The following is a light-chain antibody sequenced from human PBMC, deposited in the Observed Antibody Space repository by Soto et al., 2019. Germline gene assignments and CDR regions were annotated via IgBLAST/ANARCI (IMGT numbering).Light chain of an antibody. CDR1: MRDVGAYNL. CDR3: SSYTSKSSLI. Sequence: QSALTQPASGSGSPRQSITISCAGTMRDVGAYNLVSWYQQHPGRAPQLIIYEVRNRPSGISFRFSGSKSGNTASLTISGLQAEDEADYYCSSYTSKSSLIFGGGTKLTVL. J-gene: IGLJ2*01. V-gene: IGLV2-14*01. CDR2: EVR.